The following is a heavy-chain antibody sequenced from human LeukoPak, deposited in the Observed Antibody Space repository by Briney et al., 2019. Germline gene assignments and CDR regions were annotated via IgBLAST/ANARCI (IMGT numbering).Heavy chain of an antibody. J-gene: IGHJ4*02. CDR3: ARVMNREGTNY. V-gene: IGHV1-2*03. Sequence: LVASVKVSCKASGYTFTAYYIHWVRQAPGQGLEWMGWINPNSGGTKYAQKFQGRVTMTRDTSISTAYMELNRLRSDDTAVYYCARVMNREGTNYWGQGTLVTVSS. CDR2: INPNSGGT. D-gene: IGHD1/OR15-1a*01. CDR1: GYTFTAYY.